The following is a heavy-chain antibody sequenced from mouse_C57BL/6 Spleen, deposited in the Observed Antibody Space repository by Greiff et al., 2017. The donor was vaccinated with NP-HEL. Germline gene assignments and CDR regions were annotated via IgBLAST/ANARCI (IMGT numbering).Heavy chain of an antibody. CDR1: GFTFSDYY. Sequence: EVKLVESEGGLVQPGSSMKLSCTASGFTFSDYYMAWVRQVPEKGLEWVANINYDGSSTYYLDSLKSRFIISRDNAKNILYLQMSSLKSEDTATYYCARGELYYSNFPYAMDYWGQGTSVTVSS. J-gene: IGHJ4*01. CDR2: INYDGSST. CDR3: ARGELYYSNFPYAMDY. D-gene: IGHD2-5*01. V-gene: IGHV5-16*01.